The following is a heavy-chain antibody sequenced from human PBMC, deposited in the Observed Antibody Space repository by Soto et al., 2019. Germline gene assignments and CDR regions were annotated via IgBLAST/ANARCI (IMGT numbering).Heavy chain of an antibody. Sequence: QVQLVQSGAEVKNPGASVKVSCKASGYTFTTYGINWVRQAPGQGPEWLGWISAHNGNTNIAQKFQDRVTMTTGTSTTTAYLELRSLRSDDTAIYYCARDVDILTAPPGDHWGQGTLVNVSS. J-gene: IGHJ4*02. D-gene: IGHD5-12*01. CDR1: GYTFTTYG. CDR2: ISAHNGNT. CDR3: ARDVDILTAPPGDH. V-gene: IGHV1-18*01.